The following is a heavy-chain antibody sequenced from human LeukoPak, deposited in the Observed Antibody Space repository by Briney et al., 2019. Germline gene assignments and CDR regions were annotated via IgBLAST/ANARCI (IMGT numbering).Heavy chain of an antibody. CDR3: ARGRPSSAYYYDSNGYYYAY. CDR2: INHSGST. V-gene: IGHV4-34*01. CDR1: GGSFSGYY. J-gene: IGHJ4*02. Sequence: SETLSLTCAVYGGSFSGYYWSWIRQPPGKGLEWIGEINHSGSTNYNPSLKSRVTISVDTSKNQFSLKLSSVTAADTAVYYCARGRPSSAYYYDSNGYYYAYWGQGTLVTVSS. D-gene: IGHD3-22*01.